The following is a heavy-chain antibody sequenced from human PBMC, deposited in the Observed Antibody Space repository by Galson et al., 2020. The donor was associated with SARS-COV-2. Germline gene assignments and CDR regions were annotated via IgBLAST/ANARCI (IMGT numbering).Heavy chain of an antibody. D-gene: IGHD3-10*01. CDR1: GFTFSSYW. V-gene: IGHV3-7*01. J-gene: IGHJ6*02. Sequence: GGSLRLSCAASGFTFSSYWMSWVRQAPGKGLEWVANIKQDGSEKYYVDSVKGRFTISRDNAKNSLYLQMNSLRAEDTAVYYCARDLGFYYGSGSYYMGRYYYYYGMDVWGQGTTVTVSS. CDR2: IKQDGSEK. CDR3: ARDLGFYYGSGSYYMGRYYYYYGMDV.